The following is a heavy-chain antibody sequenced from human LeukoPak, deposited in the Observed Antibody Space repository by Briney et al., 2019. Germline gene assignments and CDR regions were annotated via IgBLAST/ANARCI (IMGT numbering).Heavy chain of an antibody. CDR1: GYTFTGYY. J-gene: IGHJ3*02. CDR3: ARRSASVTYPFAFDI. CDR2: INPNSGGT. Sequence: ASVKVSCKASGYTFTGYYIHWVRLAPGQGLEWMGWINPNSGGTNFAQKFQGRVTMTRDTSISTAYMELSGLTSDDTAVYYCARRSASVTYPFAFDIWGQGTMVTVSS. V-gene: IGHV1-2*02. D-gene: IGHD4-17*01.